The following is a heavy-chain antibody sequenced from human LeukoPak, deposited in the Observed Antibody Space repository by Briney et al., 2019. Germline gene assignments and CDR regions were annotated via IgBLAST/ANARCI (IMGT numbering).Heavy chain of an antibody. CDR2: IWYDGSNK. J-gene: IGHJ4*02. V-gene: IGHV3-33*01. D-gene: IGHD5-18*01. CDR3: ASGIQLSDY. Sequence: GGSLRLSCAAPGFTFSSYGMHWVRQAPGKGLEWVAVIWYDGSNKYYADSVKGRFTISRDNSKNTLFLQMNSLRAEDTAVFYCASGIQLSDYWGQGTLVTVSS. CDR1: GFTFSSYG.